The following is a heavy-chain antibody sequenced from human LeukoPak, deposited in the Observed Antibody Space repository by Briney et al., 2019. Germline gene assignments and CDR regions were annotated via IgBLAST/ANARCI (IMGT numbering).Heavy chain of an antibody. CDR3: ARVRGSDYYGMDV. Sequence: SETLSLTCTVSGGSISSYYWSWIRQPPGKEREGIGYIYYSGSTNYNPSLKSRVTISVDTSKNQFSLKLSSVTAADTAVYYCARVRGSDYYGMDVWGQGTTVTVSS. CDR2: IYYSGST. V-gene: IGHV4-59*13. J-gene: IGHJ6*02. CDR1: GGSISSYY.